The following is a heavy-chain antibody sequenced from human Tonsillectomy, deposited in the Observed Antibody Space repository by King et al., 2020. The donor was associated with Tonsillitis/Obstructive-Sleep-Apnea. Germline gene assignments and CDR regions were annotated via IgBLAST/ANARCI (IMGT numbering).Heavy chain of an antibody. V-gene: IGHV2-5*02. CDR3: AHRPRGGGSGSYWYFDF. CDR1: GFSLSASGVA. J-gene: IGHJ4*02. D-gene: IGHD3-10*01. CDR2: FYWDDDK. Sequence: TLKESGPTLVKPTQTLTLTCTFSGFSLSASGVAVGWIRQPPGKALEWLALFYWDDDKRYSPSLKSRLTITKDTSKNQVVLTMTNMDPVDTATYYCAHRPRGGGSGSYWYFDFWGQGTLVTVSS.